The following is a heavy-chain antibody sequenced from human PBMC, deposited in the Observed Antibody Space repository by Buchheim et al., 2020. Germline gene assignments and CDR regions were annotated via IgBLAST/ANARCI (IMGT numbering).Heavy chain of an antibody. Sequence: QVQLVGSGGGVVQPGRSLRLSCAASGFTFSSYGMHWVRQAPGKGLEWVAVIWYDGSNKYYADSVKGRFTISRDNSKNTLYLQMNSLRAEDTAVYYCARASGGGEWEPYLDYWGQGTL. CDR1: GFTFSSYG. D-gene: IGHD1-26*01. CDR2: IWYDGSNK. V-gene: IGHV3-33*01. CDR3: ARASGGGEWEPYLDY. J-gene: IGHJ4*02.